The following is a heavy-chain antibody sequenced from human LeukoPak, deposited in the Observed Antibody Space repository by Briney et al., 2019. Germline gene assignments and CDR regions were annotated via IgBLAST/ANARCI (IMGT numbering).Heavy chain of an antibody. D-gene: IGHD3-10*01. CDR1: GYTFTSYG. V-gene: IGHV1-69*04. CDR2: IIPILGIA. J-gene: IGHJ4*02. CDR3: ARRRDTNYYGSGSYNY. Sequence: ASVKVSCKASGYTFTSYGISWVRQAPGQGLEWMGRIIPILGIANYAQKFQGRVTITADKSTSTAYMELSSLRSEDTAVYYCARRRDTNYYGSGSYNYWGQGTLVTVSS.